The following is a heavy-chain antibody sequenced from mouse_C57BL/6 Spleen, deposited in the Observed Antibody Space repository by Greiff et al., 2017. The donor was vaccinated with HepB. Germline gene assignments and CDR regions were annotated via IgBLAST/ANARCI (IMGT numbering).Heavy chain of an antibody. J-gene: IGHJ2*01. CDR1: GYAFSSYW. V-gene: IGHV1-80*01. CDR3: ARSYYSNYDY. D-gene: IGHD2-5*01. Sequence: VQLQQSGAELVKPGASVKISCKASGYAFSSYWMNWVKQRPGKGLEWIGQIYPGDGDTNYNGKFKGKATLTADKSASTAYMQRSSLTSEDSAVYFCARSYYSNYDYWGQGTTLTVSS. CDR2: IYPGDGDT.